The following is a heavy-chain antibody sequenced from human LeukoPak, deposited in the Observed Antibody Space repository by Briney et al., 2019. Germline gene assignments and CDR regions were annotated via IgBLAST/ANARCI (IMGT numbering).Heavy chain of an antibody. CDR2: ISSSSSTI. Sequence: HPGGSLRLSCAASGFTFSIYSMNWVRQAPGKGLEWVSYISSSSSTIYYADSVKGRFTISRDNAKNSLYLQMNSLRAEDTAVYYCAREFKYSYGPSSFDYWGQGTLVTVSS. J-gene: IGHJ4*02. CDR1: GFTFSIYS. V-gene: IGHV3-48*01. D-gene: IGHD5-18*01. CDR3: AREFKYSYGPSSFDY.